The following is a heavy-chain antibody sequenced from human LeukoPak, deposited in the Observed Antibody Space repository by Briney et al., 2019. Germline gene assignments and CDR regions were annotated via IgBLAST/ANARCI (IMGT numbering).Heavy chain of an antibody. J-gene: IGHJ4*02. Sequence: SVKVSCKASGGTFSSYAISWVRQAPGQGLEWMGGIIPIFGTANYAQKFQGRVTITTDESTSTAYMELSSLRSEDTAVYYCARVAVAGYYFDYWGQGTLVTVSS. CDR3: ARVAVAGYYFDY. V-gene: IGHV1-69*05. D-gene: IGHD6-19*01. CDR2: IIPIFGTA. CDR1: GGTFSSYA.